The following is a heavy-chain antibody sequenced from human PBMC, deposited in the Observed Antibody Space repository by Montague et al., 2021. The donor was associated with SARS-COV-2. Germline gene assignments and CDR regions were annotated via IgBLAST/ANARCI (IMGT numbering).Heavy chain of an antibody. D-gene: IGHD6-19*01. CDR1: GGSFRDYA. CDR2: LSYSVRP. V-gene: IGHV4-59*08. J-gene: IGHJ4*02. Sequence: SETLSLTCDFAGGSFRDYAWSWIRQPPGKRLEWIGYLSYSVRPIXNPSLDSRVSISLDTSKNQFSSRLSSVIAADTAVYYSAGRLPQYTSGGYFDQWGQGTMVAVSS. CDR3: AGRLPQYTSGGYFDQ.